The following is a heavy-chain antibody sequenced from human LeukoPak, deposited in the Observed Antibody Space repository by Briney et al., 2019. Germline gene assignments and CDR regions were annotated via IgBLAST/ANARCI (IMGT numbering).Heavy chain of an antibody. Sequence: GGSLRLSCAASGFTFSNYWXXXVXXXPXXXXXWVSRINSDGSSTTSADSVKGRFTISRDNAENTLYLQMNSLRAEDTAVYYCAKGGATVIDYWGQGTLVTVSS. CDR3: AKGGATVIDY. CDR1: GFTFSNYW. V-gene: IGHV3-74*01. CDR2: INSDGSST. D-gene: IGHD4-17*01. J-gene: IGHJ4*02.